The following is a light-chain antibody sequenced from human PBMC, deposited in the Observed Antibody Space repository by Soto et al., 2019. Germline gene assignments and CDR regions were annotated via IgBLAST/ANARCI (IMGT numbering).Light chain of an antibody. CDR3: QQYNSYSPLT. V-gene: IGKV1-5*03. Sequence: DIQMTQSPSTLSASVGDRVTITCRASQSISSWLAWYQQKPGKAPSLLIYKASDLESGVPSRFSGSGSGTDFTLTISSLQPDDFATYYCQQYNSYSPLTFGGGTKVEIK. CDR1: QSISSW. CDR2: KAS. J-gene: IGKJ4*01.